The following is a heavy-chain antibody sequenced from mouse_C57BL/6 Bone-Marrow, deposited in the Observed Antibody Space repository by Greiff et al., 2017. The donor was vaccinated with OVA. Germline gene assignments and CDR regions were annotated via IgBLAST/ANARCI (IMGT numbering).Heavy chain of an antibody. Sequence: EVKVVESGGGLVQPGGSLKLSCAASGFTFSDYYMYWVRQTPEKRLEWVAYISNGGGSTYYPDTVKGRFTISRDNAKNTLYLQMSRLKSEDTAMYYCARRPYGGYFDYWGKGTTLTVSS. D-gene: IGHD1-1*01. CDR3: ARRPYGGYFDY. CDR2: ISNGGGST. V-gene: IGHV5-12*01. J-gene: IGHJ2*01. CDR1: GFTFSDYY.